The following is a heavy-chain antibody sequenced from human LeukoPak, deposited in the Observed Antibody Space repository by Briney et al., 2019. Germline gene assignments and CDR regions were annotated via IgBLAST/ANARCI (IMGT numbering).Heavy chain of an antibody. CDR1: GFSFSSFA. D-gene: IGHD1-26*01. Sequence: PGGSLRLSCAASGFSFSSFAMTWVRQSPGKGLEWVSSINGRGDGPFYADSVKGRFTISRDNSKNTVDLQLNSLRDGDTALYYCAKVPSGSYPVHFDYWGQGTLVTVSS. CDR2: INGRGDGP. V-gene: IGHV3-23*01. J-gene: IGHJ4*02. CDR3: AKVPSGSYPVHFDY.